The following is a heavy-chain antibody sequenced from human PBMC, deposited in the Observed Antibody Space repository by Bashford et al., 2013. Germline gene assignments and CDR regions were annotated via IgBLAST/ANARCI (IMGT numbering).Heavy chain of an antibody. Sequence: GSLRLSCVGSGFTFSKYTMTWVRQAPGKGLEWIASISSNSRYIYYSDSMKGRLTISRDNAKNSQYLQMDSLGGADTAVYYCARAYGNYDSLKLTRWGQGVLVTVSS. CDR2: ISSNSRYI. CDR3: ARAYGNYDSLKLTR. D-gene: IGHD3-3*01. CDR1: GFTFSKYT. V-gene: IGHV3-21*01. J-gene: IGHJ4*02.